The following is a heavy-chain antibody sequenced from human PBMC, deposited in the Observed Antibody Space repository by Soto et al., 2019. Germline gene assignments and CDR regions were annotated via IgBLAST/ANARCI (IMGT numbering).Heavy chain of an antibody. CDR1: GYSFTSYW. D-gene: IGHD2-15*01. CDR2: IYPGDSDT. Sequence: GESLKISCKGSGYSFTSYWIGWVRQMPGKGLEWMGIIYPGDSDTRYSPSFQGQVTISADKSISTAYLQWSSLKASDTAMYYCASGVVVAALLTPGSDLDYYYGMDVWGQGTTVTVSS. CDR3: ASGVVVAALLTPGSDLDYYYGMDV. J-gene: IGHJ6*02. V-gene: IGHV5-51*01.